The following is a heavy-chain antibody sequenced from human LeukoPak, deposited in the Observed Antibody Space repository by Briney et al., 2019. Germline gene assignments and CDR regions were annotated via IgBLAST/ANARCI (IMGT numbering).Heavy chain of an antibody. J-gene: IGHJ4*02. Sequence: GGSLRLSCAASGFTFSSYSMNWVRQAPGKGLEWVSSISSSSSYIYYADSVKGRFTISRDNAKNSLYLQMNSLRAEDTAVYYCARGSEWELLSCDYWGQGTLVTVSS. D-gene: IGHD1-26*01. CDR3: ARGSEWELLSCDY. CDR2: ISSSSSYI. V-gene: IGHV3-21*06. CDR1: GFTFSSYS.